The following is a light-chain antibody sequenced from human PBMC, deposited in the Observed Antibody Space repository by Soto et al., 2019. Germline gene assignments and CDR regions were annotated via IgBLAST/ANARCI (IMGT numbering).Light chain of an antibody. CDR2: AAS. CDR1: QGISNY. V-gene: IGKV1-27*01. J-gene: IGKJ3*01. Sequence: DIQMTQSPSSLSASVGDRVTITCRATQGISNYLAWYQQKPGKVPKLLIYAASTLQSGVPSRFSGSGSGTDSTLPISSLQPKDVATYYCQRYISAPFTFGPGTNVHIK. CDR3: QRYISAPFT.